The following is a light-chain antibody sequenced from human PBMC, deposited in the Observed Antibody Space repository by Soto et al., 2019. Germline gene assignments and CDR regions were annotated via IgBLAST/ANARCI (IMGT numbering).Light chain of an antibody. CDR1: STDVGAYNY. CDR3: SSYAGGNIL. CDR2: EVS. J-gene: IGLJ2*01. V-gene: IGLV2-8*01. Sequence: QSVLTQPPSASGSPGQSVTISCTGTSTDVGAYNYVSWYQQHPGKAPKLMIYEVSQRPSGVPDRFSGSNSGTSASLTVSGLQAEDEADYYCSSYAGGNILFGGGTKLTVL.